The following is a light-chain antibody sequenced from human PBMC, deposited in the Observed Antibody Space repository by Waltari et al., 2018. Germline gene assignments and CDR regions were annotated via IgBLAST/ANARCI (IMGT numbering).Light chain of an antibody. CDR1: QSLLYSSNNKNS. CDR3: QQYYITPPVT. CDR2: CAS. Sequence: IVMTQSPDSLAVSLGERATLNCKSSQSLLYSSNNKNSLALFQQKPGQPPKLLSYCASTRESGVPERFSGSGSGTEFTLTISSLQAEDVAVYYCQQYYITPPVTFGPGTKVDIK. J-gene: IGKJ3*01. V-gene: IGKV4-1*01.